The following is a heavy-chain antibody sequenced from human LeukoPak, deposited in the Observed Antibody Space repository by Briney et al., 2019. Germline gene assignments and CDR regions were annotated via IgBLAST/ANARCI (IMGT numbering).Heavy chain of an antibody. CDR2: MNPNSGNT. J-gene: IGHJ6*03. CDR1: GYTLTSYD. V-gene: IGHV1-8*01. CDR3: ARRGSAVAAFYYYYYMDV. D-gene: IGHD6-19*01. Sequence: ASVKVSCKASGYTLTSYDINWVRQATGQGLEWMGWMNPNSGNTGYAQKFQGRVTMTRNTSISTAYMELSSLRSEDTAVYYCARRGSAVAAFYYYYYMDVWGKGTTVTASS.